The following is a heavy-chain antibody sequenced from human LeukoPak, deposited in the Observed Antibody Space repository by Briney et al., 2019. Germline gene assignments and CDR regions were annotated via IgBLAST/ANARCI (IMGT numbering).Heavy chain of an antibody. CDR1: GGSFSGYY. V-gene: IGHV4-34*01. D-gene: IGHD3-10*01. Sequence: SETLSLTCAVYGGSFSGYYWSWIRQPPGKGLEWIGEINHSGSTNYNPSLKSRVTISVDTSKNQFSLKLSSVTAADTAVYYCARLIWFGELLIDYWGQGTLATVSS. CDR3: ARLIWFGELLIDY. J-gene: IGHJ4*02. CDR2: INHSGST.